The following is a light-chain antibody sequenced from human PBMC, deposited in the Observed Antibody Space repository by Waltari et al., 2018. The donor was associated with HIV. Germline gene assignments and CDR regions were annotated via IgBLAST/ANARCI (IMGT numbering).Light chain of an antibody. J-gene: IGLJ2*01. CDR2: EIN. Sequence: QSALTQPPSASGSPGQSVTISCTSTRSDIGAYNSFSWYQQHPGRVPKLIIYEINKRPSGFPDRFSGSKSGKTASLTVSGLQAEDEADYYCSSYVANNVVFGGGTKLTVL. CDR3: SSYVANNVV. CDR1: RSDIGAYNS. V-gene: IGLV2-8*01.